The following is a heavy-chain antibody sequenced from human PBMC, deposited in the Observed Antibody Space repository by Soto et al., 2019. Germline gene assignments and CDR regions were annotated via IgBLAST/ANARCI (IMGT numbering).Heavy chain of an antibody. CDR1: GFTFSTYH. Sequence: EVQLVESGGGLVMPGGSLRLSCAASGFTFSTYHMNWVRQAAGKGLEWVSSINPRSSHIYYADSVRGRFTISRDNSKNSMDLQMNSLRTEDAAVYYCARGYCGGGGCYLRRDAIDVWGQGTMVTLSS. CDR2: INPRSSHI. J-gene: IGHJ3*01. CDR3: ARGYCGGGGCYLRRDAIDV. V-gene: IGHV3-21*01. D-gene: IGHD2-15*01.